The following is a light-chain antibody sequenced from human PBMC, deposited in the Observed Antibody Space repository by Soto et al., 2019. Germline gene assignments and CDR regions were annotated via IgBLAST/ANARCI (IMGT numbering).Light chain of an antibody. CDR1: QSISSW. J-gene: IGKJ5*01. CDR3: QKANSFPHT. V-gene: IGKV1-5*03. Sequence: DIQMTQSPSTLSASVGDIVTITCRASQSISSWLAWYQQKPGKAPKLLIYKASSLESGVPSRFSGSGSGTDFTLTISSLQPEDFATYYCQKANSFPHTFGQGTRLEIK. CDR2: KAS.